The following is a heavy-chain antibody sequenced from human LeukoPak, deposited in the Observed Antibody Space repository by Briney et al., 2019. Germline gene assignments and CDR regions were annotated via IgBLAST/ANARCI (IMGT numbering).Heavy chain of an antibody. V-gene: IGHV3-21*01. CDR3: ARDSGGAVADASAFDI. CDR2: ISSSSSSI. J-gene: IGHJ3*02. D-gene: IGHD6-19*01. Sequence: GGSLRLSCAASGFTFSSYSMNWVRQAPGKGLEWVSSISSSSSSIYNADSVKGRFTISRDNAKNSLYLQMNRLRAEDTAVYYCARDSGGAVADASAFDIWGQGTMVTVSS. CDR1: GFTFSSYS.